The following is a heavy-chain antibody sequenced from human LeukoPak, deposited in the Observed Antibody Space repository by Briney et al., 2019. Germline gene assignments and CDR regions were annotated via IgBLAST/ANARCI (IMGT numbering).Heavy chain of an antibody. CDR1: GFTFDDYA. Sequence: GGSLRLSCAASGFTFDDYAMHWVRQAPGKGLEWVSGISWNSGSIGYADSVKGRFTISRDNAKNSLYLQVNSLRAEDTALYYCAKDTEQLVSYFDYWGQGTLVTVSS. V-gene: IGHV3-9*01. CDR2: ISWNSGSI. CDR3: AKDTEQLVSYFDY. J-gene: IGHJ4*02. D-gene: IGHD6-13*01.